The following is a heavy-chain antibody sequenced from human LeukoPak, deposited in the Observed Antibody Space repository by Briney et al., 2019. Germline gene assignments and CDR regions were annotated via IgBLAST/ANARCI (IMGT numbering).Heavy chain of an antibody. CDR1: GGSISSYY. Sequence: SETLSLTCTVSGGSISSYYWSWIRQPPGKGLEWIGYIYYSGSTNYNPSLKSRVTISVDTSKNQFSLKLSSVTAAATAVYYCARALRGYSYGDNWFDPWGQGTLVTVSS. CDR2: IYYSGST. CDR3: ARALRGYSYGDNWFDP. V-gene: IGHV4-59*01. J-gene: IGHJ5*02. D-gene: IGHD5-18*01.